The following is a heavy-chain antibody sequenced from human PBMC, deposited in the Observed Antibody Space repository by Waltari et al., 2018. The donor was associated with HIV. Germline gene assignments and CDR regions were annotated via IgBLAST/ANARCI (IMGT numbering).Heavy chain of an antibody. V-gene: IGHV4-61*02. Sequence: QVQLQEAGTGLVKHSQTLSLTCPVSGSSITSGSYYWIWIRQPAGKGLEWIGRVYISGSANYNPSLRSRVTMSLDTSKNQFSLKLSSVTAADTAVYYCARGLDILTGYYHWFSDLWGRGTLVTVSS. J-gene: IGHJ2*01. CDR3: ARGLDILTGYYHWFSDL. CDR2: VYISGSA. D-gene: IGHD3-9*01. CDR1: GSSITSGSYY.